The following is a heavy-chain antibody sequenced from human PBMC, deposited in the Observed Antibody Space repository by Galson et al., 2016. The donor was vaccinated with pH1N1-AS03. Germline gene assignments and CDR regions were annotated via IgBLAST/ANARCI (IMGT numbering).Heavy chain of an antibody. CDR3: ATYGSGSRGGFDY. Sequence: SVKVSCKASGYTFSRYYMHWMRQAPGQGPGWMGVIDPRIGSTTYAQKCQGTVTMTRYTATTTAYMELRSLRSDDAAVYYCATYGSGSRGGFDYWGQGALITVSS. D-gene: IGHD3-10*01. J-gene: IGHJ4*02. V-gene: IGHV1-46*01. CDR2: IDPRIGST. CDR1: GYTFSRYY.